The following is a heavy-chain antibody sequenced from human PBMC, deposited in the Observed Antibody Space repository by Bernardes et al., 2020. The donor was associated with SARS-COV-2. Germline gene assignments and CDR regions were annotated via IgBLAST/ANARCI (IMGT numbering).Heavy chain of an antibody. J-gene: IGHJ5*02. CDR2: ISFDGRNK. CDR1: GFSFSDYA. D-gene: IGHD3-10*01. CDR3: ARDTFNPAVSLTIGGFDP. V-gene: IGHV3-30*04. Sequence: GGSLRLSCTASGFSFSDYAIHWVRQAPGKGLEWVAIISFDGRNKYYADSVKGRFTISRDNPKNTLYLHMVSLRPEDTALYYCARDTFNPAVSLTIGGFDPWGQGTLVTVSS.